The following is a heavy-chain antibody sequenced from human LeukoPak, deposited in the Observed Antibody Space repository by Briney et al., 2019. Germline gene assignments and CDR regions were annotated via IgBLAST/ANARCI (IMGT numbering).Heavy chain of an antibody. J-gene: IGHJ5*02. CDR2: INHSGST. D-gene: IGHD1-26*01. CDR1: GGSFSGYY. CDR3: ARGREVLRGPNWFDP. Sequence: PSETLSLTCAVYGGSFSGYYWSWIRQPPGKGLEWIGEINHSGSTNYNPSLKSRVTISVDTSKNQFSLKLSSVTAADTAVYYCARGREVLRGPNWFDPWGQGTLVTVSS. V-gene: IGHV4-34*01.